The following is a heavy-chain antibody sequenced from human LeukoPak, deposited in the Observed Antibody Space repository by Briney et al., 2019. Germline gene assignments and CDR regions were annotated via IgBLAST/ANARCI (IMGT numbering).Heavy chain of an antibody. CDR3: AREGSGSYYVGAFDI. Sequence: GGSLRLSCAASGFTFSSYSMNWVRQAPGKGLEWVSSISSSSSYIYYADSVKGRFTISRDNAKNSLYLQMNSLRAEDTAVYYCAREGSGSYYVGAFDIWGQGTMVTVSS. CDR1: GFTFSSYS. J-gene: IGHJ3*02. D-gene: IGHD1-26*01. CDR2: ISSSSSYI. V-gene: IGHV3-21*01.